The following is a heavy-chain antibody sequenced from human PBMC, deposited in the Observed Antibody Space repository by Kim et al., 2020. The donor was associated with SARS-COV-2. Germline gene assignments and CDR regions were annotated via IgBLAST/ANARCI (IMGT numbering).Heavy chain of an antibody. V-gene: IGHV3-74*01. Sequence: GGSLRLSCVASGFTFSNYTMHWVRQAPGKGPVWVSNINTDGTTTNHADSVKGRFTISRDNAKNTLYLQMNSLRAEDTAVYYCARAGFDYWGQGTLVTVSS. CDR1: GFTFSNYT. J-gene: IGHJ4*02. CDR2: INTDGTTT. CDR3: ARAGFDY.